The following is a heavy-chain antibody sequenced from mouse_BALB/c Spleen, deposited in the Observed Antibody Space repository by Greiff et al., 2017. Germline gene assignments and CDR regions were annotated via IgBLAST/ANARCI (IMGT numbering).Heavy chain of an antibody. D-gene: IGHD1-1*01. CDR1: GYSITSDYA. V-gene: IGHV3-2*02. CDR2: ISYSGST. J-gene: IGHJ4*01. Sequence: EVQRVESGPGLVKPSQSLSLTCTVTGYSITSDYAWNWIRQFPGNKLEWMGYISYSGSTSYNPSLKSRISITRDTSKNQFFLQLNSVTTEDTATYYCARRYYGSSFLAMDYWGQGTSVTVSS. CDR3: ARRYYGSSFLAMDY.